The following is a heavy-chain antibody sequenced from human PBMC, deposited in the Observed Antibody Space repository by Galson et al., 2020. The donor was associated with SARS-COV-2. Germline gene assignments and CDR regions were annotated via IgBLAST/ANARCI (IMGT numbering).Heavy chain of an antibody. V-gene: IGHV3-11*06. CDR2: ISSSSSYT. D-gene: IGHD2-2*01. J-gene: IGHJ6*02. CDR3: ARGGQYQLDYYYYGMDV. Sequence: GESLKISCAASGFTFSDHYMSWIRQAPGKGLEWVSYISSSSSYTNYADSVKGRFTISRDNAKNSLYLQMNSLRAEDTAVYYCARGGQYQLDYYYYGMDVWGQGTTVTVSS. CDR1: GFTFSDHY.